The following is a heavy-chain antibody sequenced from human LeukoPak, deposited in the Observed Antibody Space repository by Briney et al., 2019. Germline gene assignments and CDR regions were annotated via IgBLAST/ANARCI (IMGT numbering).Heavy chain of an antibody. CDR1: GFTFSSYA. V-gene: IGHV3-23*01. J-gene: IGHJ4*02. CDR3: AKGEYYYDSSGYYFDY. CDR2: ISGSGGST. D-gene: IGHD3-22*01. Sequence: GGSLRLSCAASGFTFSSYAMSWVRQAPGKGLEWVSAISGSGGSTYYADSVKGRFTISRDNSKNTLYLQMNSLRAEDTAVYYCAKGEYYYDSSGYYFDYWGQGTRVTVSS.